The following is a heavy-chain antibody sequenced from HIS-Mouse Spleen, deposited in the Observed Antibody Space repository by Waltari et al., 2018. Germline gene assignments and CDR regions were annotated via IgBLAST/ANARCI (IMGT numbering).Heavy chain of an antibody. V-gene: IGHV3-7*01. Sequence: EVQLVESGGGLVQPGGSLRLSCAASGFTFSSYLMSWVRQAPGKGLGWAANIKPEGSEKYCGDSVKGRLTISRDNAKNSLYLQMNSLRAEDTAVYYCASSLTWNYEYWGQGTLVTVSS. D-gene: IGHD1-7*01. CDR3: ASSLTWNYEY. J-gene: IGHJ4*02. CDR2: IKPEGSEK. CDR1: GFTFSSYL.